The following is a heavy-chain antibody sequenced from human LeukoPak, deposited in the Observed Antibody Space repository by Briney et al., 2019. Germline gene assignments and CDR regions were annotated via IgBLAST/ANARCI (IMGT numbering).Heavy chain of an antibody. CDR3: ARTYGDYFGAFDI. D-gene: IGHD4-17*01. CDR1: GFTFSSYS. CDR2: INSKSDDI. Sequence: GGSLRLSCAASGFTFSSYSMNWVRQAPGKGLEWLSYINSKSDDIYHADSVKGRFTVSRDNAKNSLYLQMHSLRAEDTAVYYCARTYGDYFGAFDIWGQGTMVTVSS. V-gene: IGHV3-21*05. J-gene: IGHJ3*02.